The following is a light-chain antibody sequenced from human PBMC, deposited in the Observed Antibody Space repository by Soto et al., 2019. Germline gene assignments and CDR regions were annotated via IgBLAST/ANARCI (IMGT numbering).Light chain of an antibody. V-gene: IGLV1-44*01. CDR3: AAWDDSLNGAV. Sequence: QSALTQPPSASGTPGQRVAISCSGSSSNIGSNSVNWFQQLPGTASKLIIYSNNQRPSGVPDRISGSKSGTSASLAISGLQSEDEADYYCAAWDDSLNGAVFGGGTQLTVL. CDR1: SSNIGSNS. J-gene: IGLJ7*01. CDR2: SNN.